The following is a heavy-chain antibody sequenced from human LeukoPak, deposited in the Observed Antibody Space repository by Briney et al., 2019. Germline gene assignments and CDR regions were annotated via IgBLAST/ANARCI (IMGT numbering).Heavy chain of an antibody. CDR1: GFTFSSYG. CDR2: IRYDGSNK. D-gene: IGHD6-19*01. CDR3: GKVIIAVAGPPNY. V-gene: IGHV3-30*02. J-gene: IGHJ4*02. Sequence: PGGSLRLSCAASGFTFSSYGMHWVRQAPGKGLEWVAFIRYDGSNKYYADSVKGRFTISRDNSKNTLYLQMNSLRAEDTAVYYCGKVIIAVAGPPNYWGQGTLVTVSS.